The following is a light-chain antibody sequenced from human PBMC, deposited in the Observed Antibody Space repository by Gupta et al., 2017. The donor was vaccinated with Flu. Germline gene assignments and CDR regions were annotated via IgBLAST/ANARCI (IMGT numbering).Light chain of an antibody. CDR3: QQYNSYWT. J-gene: IGKJ1*01. V-gene: IGKV1-5*03. Sequence: SPSTLSAAVGDRVTITCRASQSISSWLAWYQQKPGKAPKLLIYKASSLESGVPSRFSGSGSGTEFTLTISSLQPDDFATYYCQQYNSYWTFGQGTKVEIK. CDR1: QSISSW. CDR2: KAS.